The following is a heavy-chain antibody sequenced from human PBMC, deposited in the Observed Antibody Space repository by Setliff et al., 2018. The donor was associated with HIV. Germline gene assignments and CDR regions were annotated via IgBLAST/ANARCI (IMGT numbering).Heavy chain of an antibody. V-gene: IGHV4-59*08. CDR1: GGSISSYY. CDR2: IYYSGST. D-gene: IGHD3-10*01. J-gene: IGHJ4*02. CDR3: ARWHPPYGFWEEDY. Sequence: SETLSLTCTVSGGSISSYYWSWIRQSPGKGLEWLGYIYYSGSTYYNPSLKTRVTISVDGSKNQFSLKLKSVTAADTAVYYCARWHPPYGFWEEDYWGQGTLVTVSS.